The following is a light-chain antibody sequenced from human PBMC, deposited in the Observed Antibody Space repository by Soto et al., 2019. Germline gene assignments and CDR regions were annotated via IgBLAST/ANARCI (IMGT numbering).Light chain of an antibody. CDR2: LNSDGSH. CDR1: SGHSSYA. CDR3: QTWGTGIWV. V-gene: IGLV4-69*01. J-gene: IGLJ3*02. Sequence: QAVVTQSPSASASLGASVKLTCTLSSGHSSYAIAWYQQQPEKGPRYLMKLNSDGSHSKGDGIPDRFSGSSSGAERYLTISSLQSEDEADYYCQTWGTGIWVFGGGTKLTVL.